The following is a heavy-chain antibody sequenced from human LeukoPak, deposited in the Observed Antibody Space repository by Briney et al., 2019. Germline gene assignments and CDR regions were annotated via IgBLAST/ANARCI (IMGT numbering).Heavy chain of an antibody. CDR1: GFTLSNYD. CDR3: AREPHTEGFDY. J-gene: IGHJ4*02. Sequence: GGSLRLSCAASGFTLSNYDMQWVRQATGRGLEWVAAINTAGKTYYANSVRGRFTISRENAKKSLYLQMNSLRAEDTAVYYCAREPHTEGFDYWGQGTLVTVSS. V-gene: IGHV3-13*01. CDR2: INTAGKT.